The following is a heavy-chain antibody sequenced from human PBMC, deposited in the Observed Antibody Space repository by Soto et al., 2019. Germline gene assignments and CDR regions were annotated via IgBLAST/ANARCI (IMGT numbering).Heavy chain of an antibody. J-gene: IGHJ4*02. V-gene: IGHV1-69*01. CDR1: GGIFSSNA. Sequence: QVQLVQSGAEVKKPGSSVKVSCQASGGIFSSNAISWVRQAPGQGLEWMGGILPIFGTTNYAQNSQGRATITADESTSTAYMELSSLKSEDTALYYCATGGRGYSSAPRFYFDYWGQGTLVTVSS. CDR3: ATGGRGYSSAPRFYFDY. CDR2: ILPIFGTT. D-gene: IGHD5-18*01.